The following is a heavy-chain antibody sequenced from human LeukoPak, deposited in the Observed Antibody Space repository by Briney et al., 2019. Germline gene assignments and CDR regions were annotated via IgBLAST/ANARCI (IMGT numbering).Heavy chain of an antibody. D-gene: IGHD4-11*01. CDR2: IIVSGDST. CDR3: AKDASVTPYYFDY. J-gene: IGHJ4*02. CDR1: GFTFSSYA. Sequence: GGSLRLSCAAPGFTFSSYAMSWVRQAPGKGLGWVSAIIVSGDSTYYADSAKGGFTISRDNAKSTLYLQMNSLRAEDTAVYYCAKDASVTPYYFDYWRQGPLLTVSS. V-gene: IGHV3-23*01.